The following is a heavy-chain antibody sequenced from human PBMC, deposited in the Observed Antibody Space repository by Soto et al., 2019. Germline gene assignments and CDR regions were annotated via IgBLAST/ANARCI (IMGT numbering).Heavy chain of an antibody. V-gene: IGHV1-69*13. CDR2: IIPIFGTA. CDR1: GGTFSSYA. CDR3: ATGRVILESLLWPAYYLHY. J-gene: IGHJ4*02. D-gene: IGHD2-8*01. Sequence: ASVKVSCKASGGTFSSYAISWVRQAPGQGLEWMGGIIPIFGTANYAQKFQGSVTITADESTSTAYMELSSLRSEDTAVYYCATGRVILESLLWPAYYLHYWGQGILVTLSS.